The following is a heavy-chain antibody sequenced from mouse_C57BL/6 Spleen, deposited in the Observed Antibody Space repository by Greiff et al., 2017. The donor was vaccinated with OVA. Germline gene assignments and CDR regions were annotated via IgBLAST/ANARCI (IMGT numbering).Heavy chain of an antibody. CDR2: IYPGDGDT. CDR3: ARSRASYGSSPYAMDY. J-gene: IGHJ4*01. D-gene: IGHD1-1*01. Sequence: VQLQQSGAELVKPGASVKISCNASGYAFSSYWMNWVKQRPGKGLEWIGQIYPGDGDTNYNGKFKGKATLTAGKSSSTAYMQLSSLNSEDSAVYFGARSRASYGSSPYAMDYWGQGTSVTVSS. V-gene: IGHV1-80*01. CDR1: GYAFSSYW.